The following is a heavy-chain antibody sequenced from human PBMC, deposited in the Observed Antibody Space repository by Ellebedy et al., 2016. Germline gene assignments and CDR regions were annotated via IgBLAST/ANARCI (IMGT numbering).Heavy chain of an antibody. J-gene: IGHJ3*02. CDR3: AREETNYAFDI. Sequence: GGSLRLSCAASGFTFSSYWMSWIRQAPGKGLEWVANIKQDGGAKYYVDSVKGRFTISRDNAKNSLYLQMNSLRAEDTAVYYWAREETNYAFDIWGQGTMVTVSS. D-gene: IGHD4/OR15-4a*01. V-gene: IGHV3-7*01. CDR2: IKQDGGAK. CDR1: GFTFSSYW.